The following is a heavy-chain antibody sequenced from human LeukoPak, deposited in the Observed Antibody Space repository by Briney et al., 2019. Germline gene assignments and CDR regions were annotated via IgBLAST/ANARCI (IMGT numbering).Heavy chain of an antibody. CDR2: IYYSGGT. V-gene: IGHV4-59*08. J-gene: IGHJ6*02. D-gene: IGHD3-9*01. Sequence: KPSETLSLTCTVSGGSITGYYWNWIRQPPGKGLEWIGYIYYSGGTYYNPSLESRVTISVDTSKSQFSLKLSSVTAADTAVYYCARTPTYYEILTGYSVGGTDVWGQGTTVTVSS. CDR1: GGSITGYY. CDR3: ARTPTYYEILTGYSVGGTDV.